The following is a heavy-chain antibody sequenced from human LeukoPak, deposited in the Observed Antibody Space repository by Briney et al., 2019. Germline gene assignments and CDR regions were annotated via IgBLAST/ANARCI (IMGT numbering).Heavy chain of an antibody. D-gene: IGHD6-6*01. CDR3: VKGLDYSSSQMDS. CDR1: EFTFKSYA. CDR2: INTNGANT. J-gene: IGHJ4*02. Sequence: GGSLRLSCSASEFTFKSYAMHWVRQAPGKGLEYVSSINTNGANTYYADSVKGRFTISRDNSRNTVYVQMNSLTPEDTAVYYCVKGLDYSSSQMDSWGQGTLVAVSS. V-gene: IGHV3-64*05.